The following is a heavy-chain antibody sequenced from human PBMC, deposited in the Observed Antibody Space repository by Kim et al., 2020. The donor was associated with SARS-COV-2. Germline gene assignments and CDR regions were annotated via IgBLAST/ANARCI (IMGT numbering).Heavy chain of an antibody. Sequence: SVQGRFTISRDNARNTRYLQMKSLRAEDTAVYYCARRSGYYNYYYYGMDVWGQGTTVTVSS. CDR3: ARRSGYYNYYYYGMDV. J-gene: IGHJ6*02. D-gene: IGHD3-22*01. V-gene: IGHV3-74*01.